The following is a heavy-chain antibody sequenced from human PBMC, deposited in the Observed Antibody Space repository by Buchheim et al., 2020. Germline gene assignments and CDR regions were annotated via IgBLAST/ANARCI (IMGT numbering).Heavy chain of an antibody. V-gene: IGHV3-7*01. Sequence: EVQVVESGGGLAQPGGSLRLSCAASGFTFSTYWMSWVRQAPGKGPEWVANIKEDGSEKYYVDSVKARFSISRDNAKNSVYLQMNSLRAEDTAMYYCARGRGYFYSNEDNWPDPWGQGTL. CDR1: GFTFSTYW. CDR2: IKEDGSEK. CDR3: ARGRGYFYSNEDNWPDP. D-gene: IGHD1-1*01. J-gene: IGHJ5*02.